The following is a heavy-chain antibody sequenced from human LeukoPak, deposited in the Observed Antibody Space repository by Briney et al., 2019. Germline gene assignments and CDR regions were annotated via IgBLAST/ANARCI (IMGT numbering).Heavy chain of an antibody. CDR1: GGSISSTGYY. Sequence: SETLSLTCTVSGGSISSTGYYWGWIRQPPGKGLEWIGSMYYSGSTYYNPSLKSRVTISVDTSKNQFSLKLSSVTAADTAVYYCARAYSGSYDYWGQGTLVTVSS. J-gene: IGHJ4*02. CDR3: ARAYSGSYDY. V-gene: IGHV4-39*01. CDR2: MYYSGST. D-gene: IGHD1-26*01.